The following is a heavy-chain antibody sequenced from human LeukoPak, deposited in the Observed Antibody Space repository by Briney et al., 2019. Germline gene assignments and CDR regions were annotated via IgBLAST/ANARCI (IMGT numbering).Heavy chain of an antibody. CDR3: ASIYSSGWNDAFDI. J-gene: IGHJ3*02. CDR2: IYHSGST. CDR1: GYSISSDYY. D-gene: IGHD6-19*01. V-gene: IGHV4-38-2*02. Sequence: SETLSLTCTVSGYSISSDYYWGWIRQPPGKGLEWIGSIYHSGSTYYNPSLKSRVTISVDTSKNQFSLKLRSVTAADTAVYYCASIYSSGWNDAFDIWGQGTMVTVSS.